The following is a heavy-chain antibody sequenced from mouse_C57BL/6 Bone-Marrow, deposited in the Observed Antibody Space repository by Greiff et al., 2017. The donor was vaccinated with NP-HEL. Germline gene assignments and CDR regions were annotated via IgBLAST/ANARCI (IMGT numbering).Heavy chain of an antibody. Sequence: EVQLQQSGAELVRPGASVKLSCTASGFNIKDDYMHWVKQRPEQGLEWIGWIDPENGDTEYASKFQGKATITADTSSNTAYLQLSSLTSEDTAVYYCTFYDSYSHWYFDVWGTGTTVTVSS. CDR2: IDPENGDT. D-gene: IGHD2-3*01. CDR1: GFNIKDDY. J-gene: IGHJ1*03. V-gene: IGHV14-4*01. CDR3: TFYDSYSHWYFDV.